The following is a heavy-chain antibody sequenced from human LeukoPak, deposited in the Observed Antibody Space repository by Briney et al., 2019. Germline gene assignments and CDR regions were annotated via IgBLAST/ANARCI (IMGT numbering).Heavy chain of an antibody. V-gene: IGHV3-23*01. CDR1: GFTFSSYA. CDR2: ISGSGGST. Sequence: GGSLRLSCAASGFTFSSYAMSWVRQAPGKGLEWVSAISGSGGSTYYADSVKGRFTISRDNAKNSLYLQMNSLRAEDTAVYYCARGNSIDGYDYWGQGTLVTVSS. J-gene: IGHJ4*02. CDR3: ARGNSIDGYDY. D-gene: IGHD5-24*01.